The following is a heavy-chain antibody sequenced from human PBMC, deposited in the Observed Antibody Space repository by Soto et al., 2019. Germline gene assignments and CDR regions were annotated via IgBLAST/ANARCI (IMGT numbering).Heavy chain of an antibody. CDR2: IIPIFGTA. J-gene: IGHJ5*02. V-gene: IGHV1-69*12. CDR1: GGTFSSYA. CDR3: ARARGPSSGYYPYWFDP. Sequence: QVQLVQSGAEVKKPGSSVKVSCKASGGTFSSYAISWVRQAPGQGLEWMGEIIPIFGTANYAQKFQGRVTITADESSSTAYVALSSLRSAYTAVYYCARARGPSSGYYPYWFDPWGQGTLFTVSS. D-gene: IGHD3-22*01.